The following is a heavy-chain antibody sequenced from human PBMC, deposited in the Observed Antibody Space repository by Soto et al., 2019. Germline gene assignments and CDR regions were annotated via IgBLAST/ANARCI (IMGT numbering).Heavy chain of an antibody. J-gene: IGHJ4*01. CDR3: ASRGNYYASSDYYVY. D-gene: IGHD3-10*01. CDR2: ITPSFSRT. Sequence: QVQLVQSGPEVKKPGSSVKVSCKASGDTFSNYVITWVRQAPGQGLEWMGGITPSFSRTDYAQKFQGRVTLTADESTSTVYMELSSLRSDDTAVYYCASRGNYYASSDYYVYWGQGTLVIVSS. V-gene: IGHV1-69*01. CDR1: GDTFSNYV.